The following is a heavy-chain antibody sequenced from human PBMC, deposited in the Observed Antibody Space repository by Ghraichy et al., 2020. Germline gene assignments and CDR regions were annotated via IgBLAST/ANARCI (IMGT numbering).Heavy chain of an antibody. V-gene: IGHV4-59*08. J-gene: IGHJ6*03. CDR2: IYYSGST. Sequence: ETLSLTCTVSGGSISSYYWSWIRQPPGKGLEWIGYIYYSGSTNYNPSLKSRVTISVDTSKNQFSLNLSSVTAADTAVYYCARLQYYYGSGSHYYYMDVWGKGTTVTVSS. CDR3: ARLQYYYGSGSHYYYMDV. CDR1: GGSISSYY. D-gene: IGHD3-10*01.